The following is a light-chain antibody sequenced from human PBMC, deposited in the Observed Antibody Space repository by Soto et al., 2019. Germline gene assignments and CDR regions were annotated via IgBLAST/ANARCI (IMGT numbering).Light chain of an antibody. Sequence: DIQMTQSPSSLSASVGDRVTITCRASQGISTYLAWYQQKPGKVPKLLIYAASTLQSGVPSRFSGSGSGTDFTLTTSTLQPEDVATYYCQKDNSAPWTFGQGTMVDSK. CDR2: AAS. J-gene: IGKJ1*01. CDR1: QGISTY. V-gene: IGKV1-27*01. CDR3: QKDNSAPWT.